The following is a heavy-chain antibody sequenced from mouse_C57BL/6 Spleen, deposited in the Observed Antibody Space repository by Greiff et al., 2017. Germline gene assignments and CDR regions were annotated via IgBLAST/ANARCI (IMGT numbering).Heavy chain of an antibody. V-gene: IGHV1-52*01. J-gene: IGHJ2*01. Sequence: VQLQQPGAELVRPGSSVKLSCKASGYTFTSYWMHWVKQRPIQGLEWIGNIDPSDSETHYNQKFKDKATLTVDKSSSTAYMQLSSLTSEDSAVYYCAIYYGSSPFDYWGQGTTLTVSS. CDR1: GYTFTSYW. D-gene: IGHD1-1*01. CDR2: IDPSDSET. CDR3: AIYYGSSPFDY.